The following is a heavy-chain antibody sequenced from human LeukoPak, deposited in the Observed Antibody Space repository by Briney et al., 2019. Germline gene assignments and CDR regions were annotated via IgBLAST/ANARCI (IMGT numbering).Heavy chain of an antibody. D-gene: IGHD6-13*01. CDR2: MYSGGIT. V-gene: IGHV3-66*01. J-gene: IGHJ4*02. CDR1: GFTVSSNS. Sequence: PGGSLRLSCAASGFTVSSNSMSWVRQAPGRGLEWVSIMYSGGITSYADSVKGRFTISRDNSKNTLYLQMNSLRAEDTAVYYCARGAGSSPLGYWGQGTLVTVSS. CDR3: ARGAGSSPLGY.